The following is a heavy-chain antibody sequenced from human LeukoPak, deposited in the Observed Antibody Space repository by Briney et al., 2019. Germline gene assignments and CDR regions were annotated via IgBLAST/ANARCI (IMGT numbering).Heavy chain of an antibody. CDR3: AKDSSGRQPSTDFDY. Sequence: GGSLRLSCAASGFTFSSYGMHWVRQAPGKGLEWVAFIRYDGSNKYYADSVKGRFTISRDNSKNTLYLQMNSLRAEDTAVYYCAKDSSGRQPSTDFDYWGQGTLVTVSS. CDR1: GFTFSSYG. V-gene: IGHV3-30*02. J-gene: IGHJ4*02. CDR2: IRYDGSNK. D-gene: IGHD6-19*01.